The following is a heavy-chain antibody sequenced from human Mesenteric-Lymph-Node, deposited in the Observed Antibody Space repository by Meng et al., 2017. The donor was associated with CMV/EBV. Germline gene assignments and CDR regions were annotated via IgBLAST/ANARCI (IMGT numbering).Heavy chain of an antibody. V-gene: IGHV1-2*06. J-gene: IGHJ4*02. Sequence: QVQLGQSGAEVKNPGAPVKGSCKAYGYTFTGYYMPGVRQAPGQGLEWMGRINPNSGGTNYAQKFQGRVTMTRDTSISTAYMELSRLRSDDTAVYYCARKVSDHHFDYWGQGTLVTVSS. D-gene: IGHD1-14*01. CDR3: ARKVSDHHFDY. CDR2: INPNSGGT. CDR1: GYTFTGYY.